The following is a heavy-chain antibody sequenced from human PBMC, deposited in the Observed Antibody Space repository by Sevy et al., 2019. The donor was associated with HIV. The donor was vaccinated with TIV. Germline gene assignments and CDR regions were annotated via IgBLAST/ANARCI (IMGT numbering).Heavy chain of an antibody. CDR1: GFTFSSYS. D-gene: IGHD6-13*01. CDR3: ARTAAAVKFTNYYYYYMDV. V-gene: IGHV3-21*01. Sequence: GGSLRLSCAASGFTFSSYSMNWVRQAPGKGLEWVSSISSSSSYIYYADSVKGRFTISRDNAKNSLYLKMNSLRAEDTAVYYCARTAAAVKFTNYYYYYMDVWGKGTTVTVSS. CDR2: ISSSSSYI. J-gene: IGHJ6*03.